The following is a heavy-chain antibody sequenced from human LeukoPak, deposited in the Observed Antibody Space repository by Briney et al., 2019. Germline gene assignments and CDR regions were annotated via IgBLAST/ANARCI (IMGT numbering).Heavy chain of an antibody. J-gene: IGHJ2*01. CDR2: ISGSGGST. CDR1: GFTFSSYA. CDR3: AKNPVGYCSSTSCYLWYFDL. D-gene: IGHD2-2*03. V-gene: IGHV3-23*01. Sequence: HAGGSLRLSCAASGFTFSSYAMSWVRQAPGKGLEWVSAISGSGGSTYYADSVKGRFTISRDNSKNTLYLQMNSLRAEDTAVYYCAKNPVGYCSSTSCYLWYFDLWGRGTLVTVSS.